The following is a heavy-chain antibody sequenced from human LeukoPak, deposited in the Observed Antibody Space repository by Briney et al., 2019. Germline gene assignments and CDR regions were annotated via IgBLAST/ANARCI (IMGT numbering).Heavy chain of an antibody. D-gene: IGHD4-17*01. CDR1: GFTFSSYW. Sequence: GGSLRLSCAASGFTFSSYWMSWVRQAPGKGLEWVANVKQDGSEKYYGDSVKGRFTISRDNAKNSLYLQMNSLRAEDTAVYYCSRVVTTVTTWHFDPWGRGTLVTVFS. CDR2: VKQDGSEK. CDR3: SRVVTTVTTWHFDP. V-gene: IGHV3-7*01. J-gene: IGHJ2*01.